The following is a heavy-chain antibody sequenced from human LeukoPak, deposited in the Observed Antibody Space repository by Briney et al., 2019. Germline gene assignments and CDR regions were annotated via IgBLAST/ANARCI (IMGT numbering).Heavy chain of an antibody. Sequence: GGSLRLSCAASGFTFSIYAMRWVRQAPGKGMEWVSSITSRGESTCYVVSVKGRFTITRDNSENTLYLQMHSLRAEDTAVYYCARDRPNYYGSDGHYYRRDGDYWGRGTLVSVSS. V-gene: IGHV3-23*01. D-gene: IGHD3-22*01. J-gene: IGHJ4*02. CDR1: GFTFSIYA. CDR2: ITSRGEST. CDR3: ARDRPNYYGSDGHYYRRDGDY.